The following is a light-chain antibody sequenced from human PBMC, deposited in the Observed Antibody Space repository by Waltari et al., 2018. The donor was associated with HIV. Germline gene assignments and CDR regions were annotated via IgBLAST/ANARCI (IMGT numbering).Light chain of an antibody. CDR3: AAWDDSLNGWV. Sequence: QSVLTQPPSASGTPGQRVTISCSGSSSNIGSNIVHWYQQLPATAPKLRIYSNNQRPSGVPDRFSGSKSGTSASLAISGLQSEDEADYYCAAWDDSLNGWVFGGGTKLTVL. CDR1: SSNIGSNI. CDR2: SNN. J-gene: IGLJ3*02. V-gene: IGLV1-44*01.